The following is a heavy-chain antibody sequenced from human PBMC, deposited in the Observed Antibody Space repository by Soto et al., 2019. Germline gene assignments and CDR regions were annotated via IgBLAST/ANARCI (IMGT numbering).Heavy chain of an antibody. CDR1: GGTFNRYA. V-gene: IGHV1-69*01. CDR2: IIPIFGTT. Sequence: QVQLVQSGAEVKKPGSSVKVSCKASGGTFNRYAISWVRQAPRQGPEWMGGIIPIFGTTNYAQKFQGRVTNTADESTGTAYMERNSLRSEDTAVYYWARGWGEGGGTTPQAYWGQGTLVTVSS. J-gene: IGHJ4*02. CDR3: ARGWGEGGGTTPQAY. D-gene: IGHD1-26*01.